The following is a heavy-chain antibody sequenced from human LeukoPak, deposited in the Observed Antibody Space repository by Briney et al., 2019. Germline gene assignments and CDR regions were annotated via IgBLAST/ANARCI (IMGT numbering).Heavy chain of an antibody. Sequence: GGTLRLSCAASGFTFSSSGMNWVRQAPGKGLEWVSGINGSGYSTYYADSVKGRFTLSRDNSKNTLYLQMNSLRAEDTAVYYCARAQLSYDYVWGSYRYNGFDYWGQGTLVTVSS. V-gene: IGHV3-23*01. CDR1: GFTFSSSG. J-gene: IGHJ4*02. CDR3: ARAQLSYDYVWGSYRYNGFDY. D-gene: IGHD3-16*02. CDR2: INGSGYST.